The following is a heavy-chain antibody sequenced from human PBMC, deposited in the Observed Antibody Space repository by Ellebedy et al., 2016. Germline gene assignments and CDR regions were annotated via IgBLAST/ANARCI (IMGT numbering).Heavy chain of an antibody. CDR3: ARDLSALYYYGMDV. CDR2: ISSSSSYI. Sequence: GGSLRLXCAASGFTFSSYSMNWVRQAPGKGLEWVSSISSSSSYIYYADSVKGRFTISRDNAKNSLYLQMNSLRAEDTAVYYCARDLSALYYYGMDVWGQGTTVTVSS. CDR1: GFTFSSYS. J-gene: IGHJ6*02. D-gene: IGHD3-3*02. V-gene: IGHV3-21*01.